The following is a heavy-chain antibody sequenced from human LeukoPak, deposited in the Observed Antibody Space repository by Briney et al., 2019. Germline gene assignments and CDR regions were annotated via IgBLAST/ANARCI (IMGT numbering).Heavy chain of an antibody. CDR3: ARGHHRDIVVVPAANFDY. Sequence: PSETLSLTCAVYGGSFSGYYWSWIRQPPGKGLEWIGEINHSGSTNYNPSLKSRVTISVDTSKNQFSLKLSSVTAADTAVYYCARGHHRDIVVVPAANFDYWGQGTLVTVSS. D-gene: IGHD2-2*01. CDR2: INHSGST. V-gene: IGHV4-34*01. J-gene: IGHJ4*02. CDR1: GGSFSGYY.